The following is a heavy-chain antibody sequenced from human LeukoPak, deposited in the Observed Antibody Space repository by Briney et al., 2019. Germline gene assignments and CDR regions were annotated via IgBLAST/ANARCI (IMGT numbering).Heavy chain of an antibody. CDR2: ISSSSSYI. CDR1: GFTFSSYS. J-gene: IGHJ6*04. V-gene: IGHV3-21*01. Sequence: SGGSLRLSCAASGFTFSSYSMNWVRQAPGKGLEWVSSISSSSSYIYYADSVKGRFTISRDNAKNSLYLQMNSLRAEDTAVYYCARARSYYNYYYGMDVWGKGTTVTVSS. CDR3: ARARSYYNYYYGMDV. D-gene: IGHD3-10*01.